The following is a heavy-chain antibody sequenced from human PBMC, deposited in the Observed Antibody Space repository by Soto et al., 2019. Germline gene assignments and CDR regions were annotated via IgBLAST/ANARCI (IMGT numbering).Heavy chain of an antibody. V-gene: IGHV3-64*01. CDR3: ARQSYSSYYFDY. J-gene: IGHJ4*02. CDR2: ISSNGGST. Sequence: EVQLVESGGGLVQPGGSLRLSCAASGFTFSSYSMHWVRQAPRKRLEYVSAISSNGGSTYYAYSVKGRFTISRDNSKNTLYLQMGSLTAEDMAVYYCARQSYSSYYFDYWGQGTLVTVSS. CDR1: GFTFSSYS. D-gene: IGHD6-13*01.